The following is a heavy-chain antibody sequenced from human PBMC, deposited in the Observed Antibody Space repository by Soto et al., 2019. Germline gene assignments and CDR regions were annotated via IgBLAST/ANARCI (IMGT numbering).Heavy chain of an antibody. CDR3: ARDQWYSSSSDPDAFDI. Sequence: QVQLVESGGGVVQPGRSLRLSCAASGFTFSSYGMHWVRQAPGKGLEWVAIISYDGDNKYYEDSVKGRFTISRDNSKNTLYLQMSSLRGEDTAVYYCARDQWYSSSSDPDAFDIWGQGTMVTVSS. V-gene: IGHV3-30*03. J-gene: IGHJ3*02. CDR2: ISYDGDNK. CDR1: GFTFSSYG. D-gene: IGHD6-6*01.